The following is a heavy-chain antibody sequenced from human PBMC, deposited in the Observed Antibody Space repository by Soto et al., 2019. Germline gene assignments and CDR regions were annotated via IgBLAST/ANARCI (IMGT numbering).Heavy chain of an antibody. CDR3: ARGGDAVVVAATQNWFDP. CDR2: ISSSGSTI. V-gene: IGHV3-48*03. CDR1: GFTFSSYE. J-gene: IGHJ5*02. Sequence: GSLRLSCAASGFTFSSYEMNWVRQAPGKGLEWVSYISSSGSTIYYADSVKGRFTISRDNAKNSLYLQMNSLRAEDTAVYYCARGGDAVVVAATQNWFDPWGQGTLVTVSS. D-gene: IGHD2-15*01.